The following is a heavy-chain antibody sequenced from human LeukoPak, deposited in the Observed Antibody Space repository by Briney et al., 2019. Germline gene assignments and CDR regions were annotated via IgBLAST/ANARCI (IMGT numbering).Heavy chain of an antibody. Sequence: GGSLRLSCAASGFTFSSYAMSWVRQAPGKGLEWVSYISSGGSPICYADSVKGRFTISRDNAKNSLYLQMNSLRAEDTAVYYCVRAVPAAVLGAFDIWGQGSMVTVSS. CDR1: GFTFSSYA. D-gene: IGHD2-2*01. J-gene: IGHJ3*02. V-gene: IGHV3-48*04. CDR3: VRAVPAAVLGAFDI. CDR2: ISSGGSPI.